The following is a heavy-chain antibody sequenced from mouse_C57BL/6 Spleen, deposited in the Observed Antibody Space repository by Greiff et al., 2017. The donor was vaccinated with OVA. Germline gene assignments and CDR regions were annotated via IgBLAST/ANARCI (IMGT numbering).Heavy chain of an antibody. CDR1: GFTFSSYA. V-gene: IGHV5-9-1*02. Sequence: EVKLMESGEGLVKPGGSLKLSCAASGFTFSSYAMSWVRQTPEKRLEWVAYISSGGDYIYYADTVKGRFTISRDNARNTLYLQMSSLKSEDTAMYYCTRDYYGSTDYYAMDYWGQGTSVTVSS. CDR2: ISSGGDYI. CDR3: TRDYYGSTDYYAMDY. J-gene: IGHJ4*01. D-gene: IGHD1-1*01.